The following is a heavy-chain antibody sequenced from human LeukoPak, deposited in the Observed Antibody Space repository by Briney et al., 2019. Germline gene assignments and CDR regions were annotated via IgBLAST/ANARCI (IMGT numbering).Heavy chain of an antibody. D-gene: IGHD1-14*01. Sequence: SETLSLTCTVSGGSIRSYYWSWIRQPPGKGLEWIAYIYYSGSTNYNPSLKSRVTISVDTSKNQFSLKLTSVTAADTAVYYCARDLLNHIPPYYSMDVWGIGTTVTVSS. J-gene: IGHJ6*03. V-gene: IGHV4-59*12. CDR3: ARDLLNHIPPYYSMDV. CDR2: IYYSGST. CDR1: GGSIRSYY.